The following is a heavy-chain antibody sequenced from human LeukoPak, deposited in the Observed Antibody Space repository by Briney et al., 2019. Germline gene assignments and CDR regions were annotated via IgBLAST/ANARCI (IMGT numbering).Heavy chain of an antibody. CDR3: ARGLSNSRRTLLGLDY. D-gene: IGHD3-16*01. CDR2: IYHSGST. V-gene: IGHV4-38-2*02. J-gene: IGHJ4*02. CDR1: GYSISSGYY. Sequence: PSETLSLTCTVSGYSISSGYYWGWIRQPPGKGLEWIASIYHSGSTNYNPSLKSRVTISVDTSKNQFSLKLSSVTAADTAVYYCARGLSNSRRTLLGLDYWGQGTLVTVSS.